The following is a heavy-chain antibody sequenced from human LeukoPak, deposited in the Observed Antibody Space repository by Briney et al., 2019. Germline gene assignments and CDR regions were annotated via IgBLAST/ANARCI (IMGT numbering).Heavy chain of an antibody. CDR1: GFPFSSYA. CDR3: AKARVVPAAMGAIDY. D-gene: IGHD2-2*01. Sequence: GGALLLSFAASGFPFSSYAMSWVRPAPGKGRGWVSAIICSGGSTYYPDSVKGRFTISRDNSKNTLYLQMNSLRAEDTAVYYCAKARVVPAAMGAIDYWGQGTLVTVSS. CDR2: IICSGGST. V-gene: IGHV3-23*01. J-gene: IGHJ4*02.